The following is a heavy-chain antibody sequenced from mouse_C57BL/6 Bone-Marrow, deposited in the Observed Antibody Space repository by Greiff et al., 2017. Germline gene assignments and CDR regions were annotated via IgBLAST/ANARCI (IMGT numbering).Heavy chain of an antibody. Sequence: QVQLQQPGAELVMPGASVKLSCKASGYTFTSYWMHWVKQRPGQGLEWIGEIDPSDSYTNYNQKFKGKSTLTVDKSSSTAYMQLSSLTSEDSAVYYCARYYGLSMDYWGQGTSVTVSS. CDR3: ARYYGLSMDY. CDR1: GYTFTSYW. D-gene: IGHD1-1*02. J-gene: IGHJ4*01. CDR2: IDPSDSYT. V-gene: IGHV1-69*01.